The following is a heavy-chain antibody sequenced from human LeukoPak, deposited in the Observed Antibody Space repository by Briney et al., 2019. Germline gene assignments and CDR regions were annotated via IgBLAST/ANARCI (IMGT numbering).Heavy chain of an antibody. V-gene: IGHV3-33*06. CDR1: GFTFSSYG. CDR3: AKDSQIAVAGTALDY. CDR2: TWYDGSNK. Sequence: GRSLRLSCAASGFTFSSYGMHWVRQAPGKGLEWVAVTWYDGSNKYYADSVKGRFTISRDNSKNTLYLQMNSLRAEDTAVYYCAKDSQIAVAGTALDYWGQGTLVTVSS. J-gene: IGHJ4*02. D-gene: IGHD6-19*01.